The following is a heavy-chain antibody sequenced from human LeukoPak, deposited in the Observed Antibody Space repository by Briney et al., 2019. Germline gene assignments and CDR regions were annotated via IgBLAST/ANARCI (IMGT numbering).Heavy chain of an antibody. J-gene: IGHJ4*02. CDR2: ISGSGDRT. D-gene: IGHD1-26*01. V-gene: IGHV3-23*01. Sequence: GGSLRLSCAASGFTFSSYAMSWVRQAPGKGLEWVSVISGSGDRTYYADSVKGRFTISRDNSKNTLYLQMNSLRAADTALYYCAQASRSYPSYFDYWGQGTLVTVSS. CDR3: AQASRSYPSYFDY. CDR1: GFTFSSYA.